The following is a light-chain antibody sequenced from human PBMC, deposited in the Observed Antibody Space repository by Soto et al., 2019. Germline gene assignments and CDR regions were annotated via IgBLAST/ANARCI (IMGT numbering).Light chain of an antibody. CDR1: LSLSNY. Sequence: DIQMTQSPSSLSASVGDRVTITCRASLSLSNYLNWYQQKPGKAPKLLIYAASSLQSGVPSSFSGSGSGTEFTLTINSLQPDDFATYYCQQSYVTPLTFGGGTKVEIK. J-gene: IGKJ4*01. CDR3: QQSYVTPLT. V-gene: IGKV1-39*01. CDR2: AAS.